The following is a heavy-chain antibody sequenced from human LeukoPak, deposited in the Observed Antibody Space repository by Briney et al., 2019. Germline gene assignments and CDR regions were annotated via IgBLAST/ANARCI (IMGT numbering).Heavy chain of an antibody. Sequence: GGSLRLSCSASGFTISSYAMHWVRQAPGKGLEYVSAISSNGGSTYYADSVKGRFTISRDNSKNTLYLQMNSLRAEDTAVYYRAKSSAGKFDYWGQGTLVTVSS. CDR3: AKSSAGKFDY. CDR1: GFTISSYA. CDR2: ISSNGGST. J-gene: IGHJ4*02. D-gene: IGHD6-13*01. V-gene: IGHV3-64*04.